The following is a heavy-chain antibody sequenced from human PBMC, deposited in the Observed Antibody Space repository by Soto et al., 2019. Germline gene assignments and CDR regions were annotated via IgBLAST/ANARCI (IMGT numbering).Heavy chain of an antibody. V-gene: IGHV1-2*04. Sequence: QVQLVQYGAEVKKPGASVKVSCKAAGYTFTGYYMHWVRQAPGQGLEWMGWINPNSGCTDYAQKFQGWVTMTRDTSISTAYMELSRLRSDDTAVDYCARAQMTSVTEGAFDIWAQGTMVTVSS. D-gene: IGHD2-21*02. CDR3: ARAQMTSVTEGAFDI. J-gene: IGHJ3*02. CDR2: INPNSGCT. CDR1: GYTFTGYY.